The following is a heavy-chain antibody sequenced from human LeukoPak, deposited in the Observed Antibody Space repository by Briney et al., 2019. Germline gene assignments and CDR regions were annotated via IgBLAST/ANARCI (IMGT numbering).Heavy chain of an antibody. Sequence: PSETLSLTCTVSSGSISSYYWSWIRQPPGKGLEWIGYIYYSGNTKYNPSLKSRVSMSVDTSKNQFSLKLSSVTAADTAVYYCARVSLVRGAPDYYFDYWGQGTLVTVSS. V-gene: IGHV4-59*01. CDR3: ARVSLVRGAPDYYFDY. J-gene: IGHJ4*02. CDR2: IYYSGNT. D-gene: IGHD3-10*01. CDR1: SGSISSYY.